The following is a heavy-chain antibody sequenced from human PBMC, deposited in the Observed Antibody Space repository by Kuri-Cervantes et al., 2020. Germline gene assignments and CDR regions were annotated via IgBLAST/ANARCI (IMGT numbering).Heavy chain of an antibody. CDR2: IYSGGST. CDR1: GFTVSSNY. Sequence: GESLKISCAASGFTVSSNYMSWVRQAPGKGLEWVSVIYSGGSTYYADSVKGRFTISRDNSKNTLYLQMNSLRAEGTAVYYCAKDIGAAGHHGNDYWGQGTLVTVSS. V-gene: IGHV3-53*05. D-gene: IGHD6-13*01. CDR3: AKDIGAAGHHGNDY. J-gene: IGHJ4*02.